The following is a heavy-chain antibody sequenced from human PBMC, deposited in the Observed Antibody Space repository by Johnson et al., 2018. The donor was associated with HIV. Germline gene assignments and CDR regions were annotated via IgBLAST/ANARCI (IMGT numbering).Heavy chain of an antibody. V-gene: IGHV3-20*04. Sequence: VQLVESGGGVVRPGGSLRLSCAAAGFTFDDYGMSWVRQAPGKGLEWVSGINWNGVRTGYLDSMKGRFTISRDNAKNTLFLQMISLRAEDTAVYYCARERYGWGRNDAFDIWGQGTRVTVSS. D-gene: IGHD5-18*01. CDR1: GFTFDDYG. CDR3: ARERYGWGRNDAFDI. CDR2: INWNGVRT. J-gene: IGHJ3*02.